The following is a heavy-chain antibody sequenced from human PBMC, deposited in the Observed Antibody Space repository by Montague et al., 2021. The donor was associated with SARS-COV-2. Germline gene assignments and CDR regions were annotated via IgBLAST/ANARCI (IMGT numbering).Heavy chain of an antibody. Sequence: TLSLTCTVSGGSVSSDNWGTWVRQPPGKGLEWIGEIYHSGTTNYNPSLQSRVTISADKSRNHLSLNLRSATAADTAMYYCALPLGGARFDPWGQGILVTVSS. J-gene: IGHJ5*02. V-gene: IGHV4-4*02. CDR3: ALPLGGARFDP. CDR1: GGSVSSDNW. CDR2: IYHSGTT. D-gene: IGHD3-16*01.